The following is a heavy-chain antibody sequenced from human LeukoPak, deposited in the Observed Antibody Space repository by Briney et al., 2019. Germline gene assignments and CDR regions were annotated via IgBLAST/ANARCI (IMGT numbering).Heavy chain of an antibody. D-gene: IGHD6-19*01. CDR3: AKPQWLEAYFDY. Sequence: PGESLRLSCAASGFTVSSNYMSWVRQAPGKGLEWVSAISGSGGSTYYADSVKGRFTISRDNSKNTLYLQMNSLRAEDTAVYYCAKPQWLEAYFDYWGQGTLVTVSS. J-gene: IGHJ4*02. CDR1: GFTVSSNY. V-gene: IGHV3-23*01. CDR2: ISGSGGST.